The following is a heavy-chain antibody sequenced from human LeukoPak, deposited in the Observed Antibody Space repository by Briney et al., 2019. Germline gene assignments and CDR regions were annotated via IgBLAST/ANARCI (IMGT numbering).Heavy chain of an antibody. CDR2: INPNGGGT. CDR3: ARDVQWGLEDAFDI. D-gene: IGHD1-26*01. V-gene: IGHV1-2*02. Sequence: ASVKVSCRASGYTFTGYYMHWVRQAPGQGLEWMGWINPNGGGTNYAQKFQGRVTMTRDTSISTAYMELSRLRSDDTAVYYCARDVQWGLEDAFDIWGQGTMVTVSS. J-gene: IGHJ3*02. CDR1: GYTFTGYY.